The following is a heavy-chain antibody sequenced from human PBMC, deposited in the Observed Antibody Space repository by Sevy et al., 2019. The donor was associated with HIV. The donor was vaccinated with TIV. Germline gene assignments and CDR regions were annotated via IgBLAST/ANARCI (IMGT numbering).Heavy chain of an antibody. J-gene: IGHJ4*02. Sequence: GSLRLSCAASGFTFNNYAMSWVRQAPGKGLEWVSVISYSGSSTYYADSVKGQFTISRDNSKNTLYLQMNSLRAEDTAVYYCAKDRVSGSYYAGDFDYWGQGTLVTVSS. CDR1: GFTFNNYA. CDR3: AKDRVSGSYYAGDFDY. D-gene: IGHD1-26*01. V-gene: IGHV3-23*01. CDR2: ISYSGSST.